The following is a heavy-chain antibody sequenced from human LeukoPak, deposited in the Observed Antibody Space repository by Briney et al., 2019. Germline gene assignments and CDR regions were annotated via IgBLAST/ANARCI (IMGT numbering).Heavy chain of an antibody. Sequence: ASVKVSCKASGYTFTGYYIHWVRQAPGQGLEWMGWINPNSGGTNYAQKFQGRVTMTRDTSISTAYMELSRLTSDDTAVYYCARSGDGSGDYYYYYYMDVWGKGTTVTISS. V-gene: IGHV1-2*02. CDR1: GYTFTGYY. CDR3: ARSGDGSGDYYYYYYMDV. D-gene: IGHD3-10*01. J-gene: IGHJ6*03. CDR2: INPNSGGT.